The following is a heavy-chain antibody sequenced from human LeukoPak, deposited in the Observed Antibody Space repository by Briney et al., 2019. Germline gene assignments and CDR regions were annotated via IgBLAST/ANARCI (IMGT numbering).Heavy chain of an antibody. CDR1: GFTFSSYG. D-gene: IGHD6-19*01. Sequence: GGSLRLSCAASGFTFSSYGMHWVRQAPGKGLEWVAVIWYDGSNKYYADSVKGRFTISRDNSKNTLYLQMSSLGAEDTAVYYCVKDRGSGWYFDYWGQGTLVTVSS. CDR3: VKDRGSGWYFDY. V-gene: IGHV3-30*02. CDR2: IWYDGSNK. J-gene: IGHJ4*02.